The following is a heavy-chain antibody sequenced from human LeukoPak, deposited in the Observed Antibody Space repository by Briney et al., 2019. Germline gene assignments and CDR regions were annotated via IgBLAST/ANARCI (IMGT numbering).Heavy chain of an antibody. CDR2: IRRSGTET. J-gene: IGHJ4*02. CDR3: AKKSPDSSGNPAYD. CDR1: GFTFSNYG. Sequence: GGSLRLSCAGAGFTFSNYGMSWVRQAPGKGLEWVSVIRRSGTETYHADSVRGRFTISRDNAKNTLYLQMNSLRAEDTAVYYCAKKSPDSSGNPAYDWGQGTLVTVSS. V-gene: IGHV3-23*01. D-gene: IGHD4-23*01.